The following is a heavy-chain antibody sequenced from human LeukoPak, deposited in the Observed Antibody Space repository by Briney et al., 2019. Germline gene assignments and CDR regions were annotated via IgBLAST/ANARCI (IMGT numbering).Heavy chain of an antibody. Sequence: PSETLSLTCTVSGGSISSSSYYWGWIRQPPGKGLEWIGEINHSGSTNYNPSLKSRVTISVDTSKNQFSLKLSSVTAADTAVYYCARLQLRRYFDWPLKSQFPYYYMDVWGRGTTVTISS. CDR2: INHSGST. CDR3: ARLQLRRYFDWPLKSQFPYYYMDV. J-gene: IGHJ6*03. D-gene: IGHD3-9*01. CDR1: GGSISSSSYY. V-gene: IGHV4-39*07.